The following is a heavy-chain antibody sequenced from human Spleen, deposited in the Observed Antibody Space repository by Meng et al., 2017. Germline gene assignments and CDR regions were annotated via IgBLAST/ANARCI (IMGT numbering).Heavy chain of an antibody. CDR3: TRDKQWIPRTLNYYDSGSRDYFDY. Sequence: ASVKVSCKPSGYTFTSYGVSWVRQAPGQGLEWMGWISAYNGNTKFAQKLQGRVTLTTDTSTSTAYMELRSLRSDDTAVYYCTRDKQWIPRTLNYYDSGSRDYFDYWGHGTRVTVSS. CDR1: GYTFTSYG. D-gene: IGHD3-10*01. CDR2: ISAYNGNT. V-gene: IGHV1-18*01. J-gene: IGHJ4*01.